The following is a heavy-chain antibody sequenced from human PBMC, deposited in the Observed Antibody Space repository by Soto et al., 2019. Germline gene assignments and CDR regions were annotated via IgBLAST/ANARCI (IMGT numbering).Heavy chain of an antibody. Sequence: PSETLSLTCIVSGGSISSYYWSWIRQPPGKGLEWIGYIYYSGSTNYNPSLKSRVTISVDTSKNQFSLKLSSVTAADTAVYYCARRYGVAFDIWGQGTMVTVSS. J-gene: IGHJ3*02. V-gene: IGHV4-59*08. D-gene: IGHD3-10*01. CDR2: IYYSGST. CDR1: GGSISSYY. CDR3: ARRYGVAFDI.